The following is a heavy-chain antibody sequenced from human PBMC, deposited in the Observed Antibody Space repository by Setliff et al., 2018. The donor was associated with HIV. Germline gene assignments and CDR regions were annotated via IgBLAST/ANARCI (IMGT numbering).Heavy chain of an antibody. CDR2: IYYTGST. Sequence: PSETLSLTCTVSGGSMSSYYWSWIRQPPGKGLEWIGSIYYTGSTDYNPSLTSRVTISLDTPKNQFSLKLNSVIAADTAVYYCARNRVPSSLWGQGTLVTVSS. D-gene: IGHD3-10*01. V-gene: IGHV4-59*01. J-gene: IGHJ4*02. CDR1: GGSMSSYY. CDR3: ARNRVPSSL.